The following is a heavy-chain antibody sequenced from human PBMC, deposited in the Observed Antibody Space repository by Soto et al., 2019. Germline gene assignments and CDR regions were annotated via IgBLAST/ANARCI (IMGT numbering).Heavy chain of an antibody. V-gene: IGHV3-15*01. Sequence: EVQLVESGGGLVKPGGSLRLSCAASGFSFSNAWMSWVRQAPGKGLEWVGRIKSKTDGGTTDYAAPVKGRFSISREDSENTLFLQMNSLKTEDTAVYYCTTDDPINKYWGQGTLVTVSS. CDR2: IKSKTDGGTT. J-gene: IGHJ4*02. CDR3: TTDDPINKY. CDR1: GFSFSNAW.